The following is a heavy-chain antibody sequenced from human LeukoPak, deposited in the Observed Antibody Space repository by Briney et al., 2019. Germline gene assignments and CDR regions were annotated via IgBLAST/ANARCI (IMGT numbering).Heavy chain of an antibody. D-gene: IGHD6-6*01. V-gene: IGHV1-2*02. CDR2: INPNSGGT. CDR1: GYTFTGYY. Sequence: ASVKVSCKASGYTFTGYYMHWVRQAPGQGLEWMGWINPNSGGTNYAQKFQGRATMTRDTSISAAYMELSRLRSDDTAVYYCARDTKQLVSLSFDPWGQGTLVTVSS. CDR3: ARDTKQLVSLSFDP. J-gene: IGHJ5*02.